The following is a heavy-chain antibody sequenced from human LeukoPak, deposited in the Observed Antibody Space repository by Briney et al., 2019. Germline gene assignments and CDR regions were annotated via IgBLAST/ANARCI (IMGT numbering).Heavy chain of an antibody. Sequence: SETLSLTCTVSGDSMNSDFYYWSWIRQPPGKGLEWIGEINHSGSTNYNPSLKSRVAISVDTSKNQFSLKLSSVTAADTAVYYCARINYDYVWGSYPLYYFDYWGQGTLVTVSS. V-gene: IGHV4-34*01. CDR1: GDSMNSDFYY. D-gene: IGHD3-16*01. CDR2: INHSGST. CDR3: ARINYDYVWGSYPLYYFDY. J-gene: IGHJ4*02.